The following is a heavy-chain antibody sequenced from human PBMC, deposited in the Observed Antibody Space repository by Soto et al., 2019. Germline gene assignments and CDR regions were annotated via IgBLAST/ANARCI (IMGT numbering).Heavy chain of an antibody. Sequence: PSETLSLTCAVYGGSFSGYYWSWIRAPPGKGLEWIGEINHSGSTNYNPSLKSRVTISVDTSKNQFSLKLSSVTAADTAVYYCARPYYYGSGSYYGMDVWGQGTTVTVSS. CDR1: GGSFSGYY. CDR2: INHSGST. CDR3: ARPYYYGSGSYYGMDV. V-gene: IGHV4-34*01. D-gene: IGHD3-10*01. J-gene: IGHJ6*02.